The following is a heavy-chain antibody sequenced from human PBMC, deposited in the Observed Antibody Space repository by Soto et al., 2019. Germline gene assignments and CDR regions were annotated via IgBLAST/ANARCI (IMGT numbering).Heavy chain of an antibody. CDR3: GRDREVLRFLEWLPQGWFDP. V-gene: IGHV1-18*04. CDR2: ISAYNGNT. D-gene: IGHD3-3*01. J-gene: IGHJ5*02. Sequence: QVQLVQSGAEVKKPGASVKVSCKASGYTFTSYGISWVRQAPGQGLEWMGWISAYNGNTNYAQKLQGRVTMTTDTSTSTAYMELRSLRSDDTAVYYCGRDREVLRFLEWLPQGWFDPWGQGTLVTVSS. CDR1: GYTFTSYG.